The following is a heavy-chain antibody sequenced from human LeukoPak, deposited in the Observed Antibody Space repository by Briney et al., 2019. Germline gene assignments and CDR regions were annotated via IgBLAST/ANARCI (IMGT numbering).Heavy chain of an antibody. CDR1: GYTFTSYG. Sequence: ASVKVSCKASGYTFTSYGISWVRQAPGQGLEWMGWISAYNGNTNYAQKLQGRVTMTTDTSTSTAYMELRSLRSDDTAVYYCAREYYYDSSGTTHIVFDYWDQGTLVTVSS. D-gene: IGHD3-22*01. J-gene: IGHJ4*02. CDR2: ISAYNGNT. CDR3: AREYYYDSSGTTHIVFDY. V-gene: IGHV1-18*01.